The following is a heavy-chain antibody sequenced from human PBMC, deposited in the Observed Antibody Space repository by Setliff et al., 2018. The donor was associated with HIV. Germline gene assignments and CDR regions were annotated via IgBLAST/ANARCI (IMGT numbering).Heavy chain of an antibody. CDR3: ARVVPREVAPGGFDI. Sequence: SETLSLTCNVSGGSISTYYWSWIRQPPGKGLEWLGYVSYSGSTNFNPSLESRLAMSVDMSKNQFSLKLTSVTAADTAVYFCARVVPREVAPGGFDIWGQGTMVTVSS. CDR1: GGSISTYY. CDR2: VSYSGST. V-gene: IGHV4-59*08. D-gene: IGHD5-12*01. J-gene: IGHJ3*02.